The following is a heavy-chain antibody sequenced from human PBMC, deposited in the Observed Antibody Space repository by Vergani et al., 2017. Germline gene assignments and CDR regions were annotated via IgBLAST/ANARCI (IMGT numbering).Heavy chain of an antibody. J-gene: IGHJ5*02. CDR2: INHSGST. Sequence: QVQLQQWGAGLLKPSETLSLTCAVYGDSFSGYYWSWIRQPPGKGLEWIGQINHSGSTNYNPSLTSRLTISLDTSKNQFSLRLSSVTAAGTAVYYCARGLITMVRGVSGYNWFDPWRQGTLLSASS. V-gene: IGHV4-34*01. CDR1: GDSFSGYY. CDR3: ARGLITMVRGVSGYNWFDP. D-gene: IGHD3-10*01.